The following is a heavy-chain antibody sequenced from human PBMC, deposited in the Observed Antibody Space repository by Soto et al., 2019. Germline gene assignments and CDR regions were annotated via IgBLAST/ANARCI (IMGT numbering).Heavy chain of an antibody. CDR1: GDSISSGAYY. Sequence: QVQLQESGPGLVKPSQTLSLPCTVSGDSISSGAYYWSWVRQLPGKGLEWIGYIHSSVSSYYTPSRKSRLTISIATSENPFSLNLNSVTAADTAVYYCASSRKGGWTCDHWGQGTLVTASS. CDR2: IHSSVSS. D-gene: IGHD6-19*01. J-gene: IGHJ4*02. V-gene: IGHV4-31*03. CDR3: ASSRKGGWTCDH.